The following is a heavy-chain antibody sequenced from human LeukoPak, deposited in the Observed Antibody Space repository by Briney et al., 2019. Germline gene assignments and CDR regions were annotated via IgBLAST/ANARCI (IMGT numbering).Heavy chain of an antibody. V-gene: IGHV3-74*01. D-gene: IGHD3-10*01. CDR2: ISSDGSIT. CDR1: GFTFSTYW. CDR3: ARHLNYYLDY. Sequence: GASLRLSCAASGFTFSTYWMHWVRQAPGKGLVWVSRISSDGSITGYADSVKGRFTISRDNAKNTLYLQMNSLRAEDTAVYYCARHLNYYLDYWGQGTLVTVSS. J-gene: IGHJ4*02.